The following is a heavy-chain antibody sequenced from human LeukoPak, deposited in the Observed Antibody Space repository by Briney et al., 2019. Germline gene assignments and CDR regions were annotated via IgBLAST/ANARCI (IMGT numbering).Heavy chain of an antibody. CDR1: GGTFSSYV. Sequence: ASVKVSCKASGGTFSSYVISWVRQAPGQGLEWMGWISAYKGNTHYAQKLQGRVTMTTDTSTSTVYMELRSLRSDDTAVYYCARGSPPRRNYDSRGYYSYYFDYWGQGTLVTVSS. D-gene: IGHD3-22*01. V-gene: IGHV1-18*01. CDR2: ISAYKGNT. CDR3: ARGSPPRRNYDSRGYYSYYFDY. J-gene: IGHJ4*02.